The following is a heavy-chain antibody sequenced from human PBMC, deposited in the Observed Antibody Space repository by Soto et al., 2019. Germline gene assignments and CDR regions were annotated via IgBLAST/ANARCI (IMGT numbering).Heavy chain of an antibody. J-gene: IGHJ6*02. V-gene: IGHV1-46*01. Sequence: ASVKVSCKASGYTFTSYYMHWVRQAPGQGLEWMGIINPSGGSTSYAQKFQGRVTMTRDTSTSTVYMELSSLRSEDTAVYYCVRGVVQLVRNYYYYGMDVWGQGTTVTVSS. D-gene: IGHD6-6*01. CDR2: INPSGGST. CDR3: VRGVVQLVRNYYYYGMDV. CDR1: GYTFTSYY.